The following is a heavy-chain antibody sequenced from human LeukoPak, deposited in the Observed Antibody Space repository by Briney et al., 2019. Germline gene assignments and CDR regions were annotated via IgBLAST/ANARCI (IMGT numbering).Heavy chain of an antibody. Sequence: ASVKVSCKASGYTFTSYGISWVRQAPGQGLEWMGWISAYNGNTNYAQKLQGRVTMTTDTSTSTAYMELRSLRSDDTAVYYCARAYYGSGRKYYFDYWGQGTLVTVSS. J-gene: IGHJ4*02. CDR3: ARAYYGSGRKYYFDY. D-gene: IGHD3-10*01. CDR2: ISAYNGNT. CDR1: GYTFTSYG. V-gene: IGHV1-18*01.